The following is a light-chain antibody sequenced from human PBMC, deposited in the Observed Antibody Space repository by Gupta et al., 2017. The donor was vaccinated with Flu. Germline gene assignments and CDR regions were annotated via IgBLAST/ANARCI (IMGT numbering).Light chain of an antibody. V-gene: IGKV3-11*01. Sequence: ASLSLSPGDTATLSCRDSQNISIYLAWYQKKPGQAPRLLMYDSSHRAAGIPVRFTGSGSGTDFTLTISSLAPEDFAVYYCQQRSSRPMYTFGQGTELVIK. CDR1: QNISIY. J-gene: IGKJ2*01. CDR3: QQRSSRPMYT. CDR2: DSS.